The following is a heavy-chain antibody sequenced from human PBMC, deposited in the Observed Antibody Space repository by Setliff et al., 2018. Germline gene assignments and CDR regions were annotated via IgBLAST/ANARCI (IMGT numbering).Heavy chain of an antibody. CDR1: GGSISSGDYY. CDR3: ARHGSGTYSPFYFDY. V-gene: IGHV4-30-4*08. CDR2: IYYSGST. J-gene: IGHJ4*02. D-gene: IGHD3-10*01. Sequence: SETLSLTCTVSGGSISSGDYYWSWIRQPPGKGLEWIGYIYYSGSTYYNPSLKSRVTISVDTSTNQFSLKLSSVTAADTAVFYCARHGSGTYSPFYFDYWGQGTLVTVSS.